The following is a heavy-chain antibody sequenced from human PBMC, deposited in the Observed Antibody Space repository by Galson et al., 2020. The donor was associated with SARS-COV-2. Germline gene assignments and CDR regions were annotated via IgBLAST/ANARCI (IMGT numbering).Heavy chain of an antibody. J-gene: IGHJ4*02. CDR3: ARRGLLGIAIDQ. CDR1: GFIFDTYG. D-gene: IGHD7-27*01. Sequence: GGSLRLSCVASGFIFDTYGMSWVRQAPGKGLEWVSGITNSGENTYYADSVKDRFTISRDSSKSTLYLQMDSLRAEDTAVYYCARRGLLGIAIDQWGQGTLVTVSA. CDR2: ITNSGENT. V-gene: IGHV3-23*01.